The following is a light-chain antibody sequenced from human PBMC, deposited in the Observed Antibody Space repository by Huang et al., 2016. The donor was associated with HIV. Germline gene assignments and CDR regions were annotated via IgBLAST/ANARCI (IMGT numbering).Light chain of an antibody. Sequence: EIVMTQSPATLSVSPGERATLSCRASQSVSSNFAWYQQKPGQAPRLLIYCASTRATGITARFSGSGSGTEFTLTVSSLQSEDFAVYYCQQYNIWPPATFGPGTKVDIK. CDR1: QSVSSN. CDR2: CAS. V-gene: IGKV3-15*01. CDR3: QQYNIWPPAT. J-gene: IGKJ3*01.